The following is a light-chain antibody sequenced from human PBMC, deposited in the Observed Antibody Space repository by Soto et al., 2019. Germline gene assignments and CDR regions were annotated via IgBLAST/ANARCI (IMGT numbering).Light chain of an antibody. Sequence: QSVLTQPASVSGSPGQSITISCSGTGSDVGAYNYVHWYLQLPGTAPKLLIYGNTNRPSGVPDRFSGSKSGSSASLAITGLQAEDEADYYCQSHDSSLHASVFGTGTKVTVL. CDR1: GSDVGAYNY. J-gene: IGLJ1*01. V-gene: IGLV1-40*01. CDR3: QSHDSSLHASV. CDR2: GNT.